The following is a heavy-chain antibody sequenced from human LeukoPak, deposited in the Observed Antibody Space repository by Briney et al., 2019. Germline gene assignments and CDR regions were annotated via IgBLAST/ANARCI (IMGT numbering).Heavy chain of an antibody. J-gene: IGHJ4*02. V-gene: IGHV1-24*01. CDR3: TTKYYYDNNDYYLIDY. D-gene: IGHD3-22*01. Sequence: ASVKVSCKVSGYTVTELSMHWVRQSPGKGLEWMGGFHPEDGETIYAQKFQGRVTMTEDTSTDTAYMELSSLRSEDTAVYYCTTKYYYDNNDYYLIDYWGQGTLVTVSS. CDR1: GYTVTELS. CDR2: FHPEDGET.